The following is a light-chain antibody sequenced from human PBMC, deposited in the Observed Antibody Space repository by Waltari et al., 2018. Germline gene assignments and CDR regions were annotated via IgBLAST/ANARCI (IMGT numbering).Light chain of an antibody. CDR1: QSLSSNP. J-gene: IGKJ2*02. Sequence: EVVLTQSPGTLSLSPGERATLSCRASQSLSSNPLAWYQHKLGQAPRLLIYGASSRATDIPDRFSGSGSGTDFTLTISRLEPEDFAVYYCLQYGASPRTFGQGTKLEIK. CDR3: LQYGASPRT. V-gene: IGKV3-20*01. CDR2: GAS.